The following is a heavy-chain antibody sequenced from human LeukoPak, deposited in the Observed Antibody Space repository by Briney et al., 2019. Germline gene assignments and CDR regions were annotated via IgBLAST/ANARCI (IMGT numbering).Heavy chain of an antibody. CDR2: ITPSNGGT. V-gene: IGHV1-2*02. J-gene: IGHJ6*03. CDR1: GYTFTGYY. Sequence: GASVKVSCEASGYTFTGYYIHWVRQAPGQGLEWMGWITPSNGGTNYAQRFQGRVTMTRDTSITTTTAYMELNSLTPDDTAVYFCGTSYSQITTDAYYYIDVWGKGTTVTVCS. CDR3: GTSYSQITTDAYYYIDV. D-gene: IGHD1-1*01.